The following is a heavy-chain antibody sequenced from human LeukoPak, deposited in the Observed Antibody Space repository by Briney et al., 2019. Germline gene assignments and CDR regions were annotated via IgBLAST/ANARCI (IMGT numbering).Heavy chain of an antibody. D-gene: IGHD6-19*01. V-gene: IGHV3-30*04. Sequence: GSLRLSCAASGFTFSSYAMHWVRQAPGKVLEWVAVISYDGSNKYYADSVKGRFTISRDNSKNTLYLQMNSLRAEDTAVYYCARDRDSSGLNWGQGTLVTVSS. CDR1: GFTFSSYA. CDR2: ISYDGSNK. J-gene: IGHJ1*01. CDR3: ARDRDSSGLN.